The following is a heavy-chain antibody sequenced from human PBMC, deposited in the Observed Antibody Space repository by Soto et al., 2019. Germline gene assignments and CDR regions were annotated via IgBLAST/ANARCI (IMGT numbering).Heavy chain of an antibody. V-gene: IGHV3-21*01. Sequence: PGGSLRLSCAASGFTFSSYSMNWDRQAPGKGLEWVSSISSSSSYIYYADSVKGRFTISRDNAKNSLYLQMNSLRAEDTAVYYCARDQEVDTAMVTRYYYYGMDVWGQGTTVTVSS. CDR2: ISSSSSYI. CDR3: ARDQEVDTAMVTRYYYYGMDV. CDR1: GFTFSSYS. D-gene: IGHD5-18*01. J-gene: IGHJ6*02.